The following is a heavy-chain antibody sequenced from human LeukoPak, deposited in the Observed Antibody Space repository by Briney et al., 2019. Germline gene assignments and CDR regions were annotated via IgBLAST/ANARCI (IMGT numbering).Heavy chain of an antibody. CDR3: ATDIAVAGPLNWFDP. Sequence: SVKVSCKASGGTFSSYAISWVRQAPGQGLEWMGGIIPIFGTANYAQKFQGRVTITADESTSTAYMELSSLRSEDTAVYYCATDIAVAGPLNWFDPWGQGTLVTVSS. D-gene: IGHD6-19*01. V-gene: IGHV1-69*13. CDR1: GGTFSSYA. CDR2: IIPIFGTA. J-gene: IGHJ5*02.